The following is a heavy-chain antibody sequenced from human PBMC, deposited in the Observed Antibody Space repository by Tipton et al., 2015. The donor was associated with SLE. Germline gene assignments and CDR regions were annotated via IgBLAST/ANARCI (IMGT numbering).Heavy chain of an antibody. J-gene: IGHJ4*02. CDR1: GFTFSSYG. D-gene: IGHD5-18*01. CDR2: ISGSGGST. CDR3: AKVKGYSYGGSGYFDY. Sequence: SLRLSCAASGFTFSSYGMSWVRQAPGKGLEWVSAISGSGGSTYYADSVKGRFTISRDNSKNTLYLQMNSLRAEDTAVYYCAKVKGYSYGGSGYFDYWGQGSLVTVSS. V-gene: IGHV3-23*01.